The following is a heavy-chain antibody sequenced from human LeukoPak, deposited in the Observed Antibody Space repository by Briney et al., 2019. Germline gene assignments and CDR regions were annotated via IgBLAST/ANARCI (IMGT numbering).Heavy chain of an antibody. CDR3: AREDVDTGSDC. J-gene: IGHJ4*02. V-gene: IGHV4-61*02. CDR2: IYTSGST. D-gene: IGHD5-18*01. Sequence: SQTLSLTCTVSGGSISSGTYHWSWIRQPAGKELEWIGRIYTSGSTDYNPSLKSRVTISKDTSQNHFSLKLSSVTAADTAVYYCAREDVDTGSDCWGQGTLVTVST. CDR1: GGSISSGTYH.